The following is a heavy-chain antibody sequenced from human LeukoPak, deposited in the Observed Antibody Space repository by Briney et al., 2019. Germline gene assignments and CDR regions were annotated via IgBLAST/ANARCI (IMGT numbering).Heavy chain of an antibody. J-gene: IGHJ4*02. CDR3: ARDRGGAIDY. CDR2: IYSGGST. V-gene: IGHV3-66*01. Sequence: GGSLRLSCAASEFSVGSNYMTWVRQAPGKGLEWVSLIYSGGSTYYADSVKGRFTISRDNSKNTLYLQMNSLRGEDTAVYYCARDRGGAIDYWGQGTLVTVSS. D-gene: IGHD1-26*01. CDR1: EFSVGSNY.